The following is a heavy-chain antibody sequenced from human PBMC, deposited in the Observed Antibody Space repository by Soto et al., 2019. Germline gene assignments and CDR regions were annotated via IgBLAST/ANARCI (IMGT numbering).Heavy chain of an antibody. CDR2: ISYDGSNK. CDR3: AKGRDYYYYYMDV. Sequence: GGSLRLSCAASGFTFSSYGRHWVRQAPGKGLEWVAVISYDGSNKYYADSVKGRFTISRDNSKNTLYLQMSSRRAEDTAVYYCAKGRDYYYYYMDVWGKGTTVTVSS. J-gene: IGHJ6*03. CDR1: GFTFSSYG. V-gene: IGHV3-30*18.